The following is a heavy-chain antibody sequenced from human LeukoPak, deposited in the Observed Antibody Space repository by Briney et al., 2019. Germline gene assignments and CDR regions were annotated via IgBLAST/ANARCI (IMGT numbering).Heavy chain of an antibody. J-gene: IGHJ4*02. V-gene: IGHV4-59*08. D-gene: IGHD6-19*01. CDR2: IYYKGST. CDR1: GGSINSHY. Sequence: SETLSLTCTVSGGSINSHYWSWIRQPPRKGLEWIGDIYYKGSTNYNPSLKSRVTISVDTSKNHLSLKLTSVLAADTAIYYCVRRDNTGWNYFDYWGQGILVTVSP. CDR3: VRRDNTGWNYFDY.